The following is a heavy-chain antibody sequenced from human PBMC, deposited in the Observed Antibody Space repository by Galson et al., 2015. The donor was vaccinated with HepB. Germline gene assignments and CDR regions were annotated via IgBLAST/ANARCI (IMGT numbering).Heavy chain of an antibody. CDR1: GYTLTELS. CDR2: FDPEDGET. J-gene: IGHJ4*02. Sequence: SVKVSCKVSGYTLTELSMHWVRQAPGKGLEWMGGFDPEDGETIYAQKFQGRVTMTEDTSTDTAYMELSSLRSEDTAVYYCATARLRYFDRARFDFWGQGTLVTVSS. V-gene: IGHV1-24*01. CDR3: ATARLRYFDRARFDF. D-gene: IGHD3-9*01.